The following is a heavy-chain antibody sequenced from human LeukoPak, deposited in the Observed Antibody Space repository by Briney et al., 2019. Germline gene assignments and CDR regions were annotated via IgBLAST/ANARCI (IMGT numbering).Heavy chain of an antibody. J-gene: IGHJ4*02. CDR2: IYYSGST. CDR3: AREAGDFWSGPYYFDY. V-gene: IGHV4-59*01. Sequence: SETLSLTCTVSGGSISSYYWSWIRQPPGKGLEWIGYIYYSGSTNYNPSLKSRVTISVDTSKNQFSLKLSSVTTADTAVYYCAREAGDFWSGPYYFDYWGQGTLVTVSS. D-gene: IGHD3-3*01. CDR1: GGSISSYY.